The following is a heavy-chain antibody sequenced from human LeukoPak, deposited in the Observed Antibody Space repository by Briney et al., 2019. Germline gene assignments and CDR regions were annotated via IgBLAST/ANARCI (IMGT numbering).Heavy chain of an antibody. D-gene: IGHD3-3*01. Sequence: GESLKISCKGSGYSFTSYWIGWVRQMPGKGLEWMGIIYPGDSDTRYSPSFQGQVTISADKSISTAYLQCSSLNASDTAMSYCERNPYDFWSGYHPFDYWGQGTLVTVSS. V-gene: IGHV5-51*01. CDR1: GYSFTSYW. CDR2: IYPGDSDT. J-gene: IGHJ4*02. CDR3: ERNPYDFWSGYHPFDY.